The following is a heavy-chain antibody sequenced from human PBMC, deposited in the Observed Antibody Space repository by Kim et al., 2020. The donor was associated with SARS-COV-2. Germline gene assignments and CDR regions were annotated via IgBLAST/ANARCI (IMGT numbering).Heavy chain of an antibody. V-gene: IGHV3-48*03. CDR1: GFTFSSDE. CDR3: ARGLTVIGYYYIDV. CDR2: ISSSGSTI. Sequence: GGSLRLSCAASGFTFSSDEMNWVRQAPGKGLEWVSYISSSGSTIYYTDSVKGRFTFSRDNAKNSLYLQMNSLRVEDTAVYYCARGLTVIGYYYIDVWGKG. D-gene: IGHD4-4*01. J-gene: IGHJ6*03.